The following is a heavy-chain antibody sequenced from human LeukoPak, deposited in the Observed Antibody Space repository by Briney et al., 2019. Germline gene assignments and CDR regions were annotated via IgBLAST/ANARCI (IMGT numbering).Heavy chain of an antibody. D-gene: IGHD5/OR15-5a*01. J-gene: IGHJ4*02. CDR1: EFTFSSYE. CDR3: AREIGLRIDF. CDR2: ISSSGNSI. Sequence: PGGSLRLSCAASEFTFSSYEMTWVRRAPGKGLEWVSYISSSGNSIYYADSVKGRFTISRDNAKNSLYLQMNNLRAKDTAVYFCAREIGLRIDFWGQGTLVTVSS. V-gene: IGHV3-48*03.